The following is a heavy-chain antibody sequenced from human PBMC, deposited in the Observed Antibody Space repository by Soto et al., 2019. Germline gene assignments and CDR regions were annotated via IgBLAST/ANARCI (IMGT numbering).Heavy chain of an antibody. V-gene: IGHV1-18*01. J-gene: IGHJ4*02. CDR1: GHISGHYG. CDR2: ISAHRGHT. CDR3: SRDGDQWDQRFCDN. D-gene: IGHD1-26*01. Sequence: QVQLVQSAPELTKPGASVKVSCRVSGHISGHYGISWVRLRAGQGLEWMGWISAHRGHTNNAHKFRGRVTMTTDPSTATVSMELTNLLSDDAAVYFCSRDGDQWDQRFCDNWGQGTLVTVSS.